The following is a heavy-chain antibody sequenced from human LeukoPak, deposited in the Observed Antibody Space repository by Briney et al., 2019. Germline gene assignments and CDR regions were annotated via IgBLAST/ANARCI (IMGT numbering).Heavy chain of an antibody. V-gene: IGHV3-30*02. Sequence: GGSLRLSCAASGFTFTDYGIHWVRQAPGKGLKWVAFIRYDGTIKYYADSVKGRFTISRDNSRNTLYLQMNSLRTEDTAVYYCAKEGTASKPSDLDYWGQGILVTVSS. J-gene: IGHJ4*02. CDR2: IRYDGTIK. CDR3: AKEGTASKPSDLDY. D-gene: IGHD1-1*01. CDR1: GFTFTDYG.